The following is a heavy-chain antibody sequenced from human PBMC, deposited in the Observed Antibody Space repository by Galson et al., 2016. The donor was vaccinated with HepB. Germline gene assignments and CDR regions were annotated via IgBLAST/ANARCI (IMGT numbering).Heavy chain of an antibody. Sequence: GMGLAWVGRIKSKTDGGTTDHAAPAKGRFTISRDDSKNTLYLQMNSLKTEDTAVYSCTTGNDYNFWSGYYTSGADYWGQRTLVTVSS. D-gene: IGHD3-3*01. CDR2: IKSKTDGGTT. J-gene: IGHJ4*02. V-gene: IGHV3-15*07. CDR3: TTGNDYNFWSGYYTSGADY.